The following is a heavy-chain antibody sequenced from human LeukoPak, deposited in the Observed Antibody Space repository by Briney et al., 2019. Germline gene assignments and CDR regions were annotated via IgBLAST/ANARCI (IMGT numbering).Heavy chain of an antibody. J-gene: IGHJ4*02. V-gene: IGHV4-34*01. CDR3: ARDSSWVGAHYFDY. D-gene: IGHD1-26*01. CDR1: GGSFSGYY. CDR2: INHSGST. Sequence: SETLSLTCAVYGGSFSGYYWSWIRQPPGKGLEWIGEINHSGSTNYNPSLKSRVTISVDTSKNQFSLKLSSVTAADTAVYYCARDSSWVGAHYFDYWGQGTLVTVSS.